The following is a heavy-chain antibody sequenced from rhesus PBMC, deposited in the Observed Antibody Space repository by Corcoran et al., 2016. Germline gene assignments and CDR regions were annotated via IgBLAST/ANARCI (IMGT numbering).Heavy chain of an antibody. CDR2: INGNTGGN. D-gene: IGHD2-39*01. CDR1: GVSFTTNW. Sequence: QVQLQESGPGLVKPSETLSLTCTVSGVSFTTNWWSCIRQAPGKGEEWIGEINGNTGGNNHNHARKSRVTISKDASKNQFSMKLTSVTAADTAVYYCVREAPAYKYYFDYWGQGVLVTVSS. J-gene: IGHJ4*01. V-gene: IGHV4-80*01. CDR3: VREAPAYKYYFDY.